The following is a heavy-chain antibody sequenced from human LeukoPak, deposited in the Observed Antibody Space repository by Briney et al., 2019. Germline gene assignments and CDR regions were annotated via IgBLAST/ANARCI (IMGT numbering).Heavy chain of an antibody. V-gene: IGHV6-1*01. CDR1: GDSVSSNTAA. CDR2: TYYRSKWYN. Sequence: SQTLSLTCAISGDSVSSNTAAWNWIRQSPSRGLEWLGRTYYRSKWYNDYAVSVKSRITINPDTSKNQFSLQLNSVTPEDTAVYYCAKGGLWFGESFYAFDIWGQGTMVTVSS. D-gene: IGHD3-10*01. CDR3: AKGGLWFGESFYAFDI. J-gene: IGHJ3*02.